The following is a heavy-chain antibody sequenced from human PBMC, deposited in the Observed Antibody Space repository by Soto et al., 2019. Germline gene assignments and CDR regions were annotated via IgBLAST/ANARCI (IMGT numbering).Heavy chain of an antibody. CDR1: GVHFSSYS. D-gene: IGHD3-22*01. V-gene: IGHV3-21*01. CDR2: ISSSSSYI. CDR3: ARTSPPASSGYDY. Sequence: GGSLSLSCAASGVHFSSYSMNWVRQAPGKGLEWVSSISSSSSYIYYADSVKGRFTISRDNAKNSLYLQMNSLRAEDTAVYYCARTSPPASSGYDYWGQGTLVTVSS. J-gene: IGHJ4*02.